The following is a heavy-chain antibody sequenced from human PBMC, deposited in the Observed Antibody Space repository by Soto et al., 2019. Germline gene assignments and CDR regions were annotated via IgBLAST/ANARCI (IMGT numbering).Heavy chain of an antibody. CDR3: ARADSYHSLGPGALDI. J-gene: IGHJ3*02. V-gene: IGHV1-69*06. Sequence: SVKVSCKASGGTFSSYAISWVRQAPGQGLEWMGGIIPIFGTANYAQKFQGRVTITADKSTSTAYMELSSLRSEDTAVYYCARADSYHSLGPGALDIWGQGTMVTVSS. D-gene: IGHD2-21*01. CDR1: GGTFSSYA. CDR2: IIPIFGTA.